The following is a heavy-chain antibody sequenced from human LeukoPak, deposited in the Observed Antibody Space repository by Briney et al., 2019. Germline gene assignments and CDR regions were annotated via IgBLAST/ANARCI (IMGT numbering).Heavy chain of an antibody. V-gene: IGHV1-3*03. CDR1: GYTFTSYD. Sequence: ASVKVSCKASGYTFTSYDINWVRQAPGQRLEWMGWINAGNGNTKYSQEFQGRVTITRDTSASTAYMELSSLRSEDMAVYYCARGDKWELPFDPWGQGTLVTVSS. CDR3: ARGDKWELPFDP. CDR2: INAGNGNT. J-gene: IGHJ5*02. D-gene: IGHD1-26*01.